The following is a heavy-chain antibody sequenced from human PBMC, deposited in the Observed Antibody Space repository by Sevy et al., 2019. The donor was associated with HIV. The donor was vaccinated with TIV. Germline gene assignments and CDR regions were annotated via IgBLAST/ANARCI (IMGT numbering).Heavy chain of an antibody. CDR3: AKVPVLLWFGEERGAFDI. J-gene: IGHJ3*02. Sequence: GGSLRLSCAASGFTFSSYAMSWVRQAPGKGLEWVSAISGSGGSTYYADSVKGRFTISRDNSKNTLYLQMNSLRAEDTAVYYCAKVPVLLWFGEERGAFDIWGQGTMVTVSS. CDR2: ISGSGGST. D-gene: IGHD3-10*01. CDR1: GFTFSSYA. V-gene: IGHV3-23*01.